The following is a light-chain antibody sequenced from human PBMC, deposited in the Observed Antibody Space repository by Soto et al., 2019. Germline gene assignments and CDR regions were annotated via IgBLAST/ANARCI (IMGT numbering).Light chain of an antibody. V-gene: IGKV1-5*03. CDR3: QQYNSYSRT. J-gene: IGKJ1*01. CDR1: QSISSW. Sequence: DIQMTQSPSTLSASVGDRVTITCRASQSISSWLAWYQQKPGKAPKLLIYKASSLESGVPSRFSGSGSGTKFTLTISSLQPDDFATYYGQQYNSYSRTFGQGTKVEIK. CDR2: KAS.